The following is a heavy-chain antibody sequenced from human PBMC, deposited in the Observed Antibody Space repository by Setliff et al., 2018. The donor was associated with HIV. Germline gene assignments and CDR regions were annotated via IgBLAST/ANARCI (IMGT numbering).Heavy chain of an antibody. D-gene: IGHD6-6*01. CDR3: ALMGGIAARPHYFDY. J-gene: IGHJ4*02. CDR2: IYSGGSST. V-gene: IGHV3-23*03. CDR1: GFTFSSYA. Sequence: GGSLRLSCAASGFTFSSYAMSWVRQAPGKGLEWVSVIYSGGSSTYYADSVKGRFTISRDNSKNTLYLQMNSLRAEDTAVYYCALMGGIAARPHYFDYWGQGTLVTVSS.